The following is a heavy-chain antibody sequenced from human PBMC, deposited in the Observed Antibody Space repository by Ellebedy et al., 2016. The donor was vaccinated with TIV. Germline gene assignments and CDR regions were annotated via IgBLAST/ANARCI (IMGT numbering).Heavy chain of an antibody. CDR3: AKGPVEMSTKYFDY. V-gene: IGHV3-23*01. D-gene: IGHD5-24*01. CDR2: FSGSGGST. Sequence: GGSLRLXXAASGFTFSSYAMSWVRQAPGKGLEWVSGFSGSGGSTYHADSVKGRFTISRDNSKNTLYLQMNSLRAEDTAVYYCAKGPVEMSTKYFDYWGQGALVTVSS. J-gene: IGHJ4*02. CDR1: GFTFSSYA.